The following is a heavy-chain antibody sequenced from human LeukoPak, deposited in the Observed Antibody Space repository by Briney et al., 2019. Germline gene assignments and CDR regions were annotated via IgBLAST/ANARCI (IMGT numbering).Heavy chain of an antibody. CDR2: ISAYSGNT. CDR3: AISQVSYYDTSGYLGGTY. D-gene: IGHD3-22*01. CDR1: GYTFTNYG. J-gene: IGHJ4*01. Sequence: GASVKVSCKASGYTFTNYGIFWVRQAPGQGLEWMGWISAYSGNTNYAQKLQGRVTMTTETSTSTAYMELESLRSDDTAVDYCAISQVSYYDTSGYLGGTYWGQEPWSPSHQ. V-gene: IGHV1-18*01.